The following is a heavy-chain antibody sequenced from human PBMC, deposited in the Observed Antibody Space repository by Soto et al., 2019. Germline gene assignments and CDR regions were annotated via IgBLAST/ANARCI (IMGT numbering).Heavy chain of an antibody. Sequence: EVQLLESGGGLVQPGGSLRLACAASGFTFSSYAMSWVRQAPGKGLEWVSAISGSGGSTYYADSVKGRFTISRDNSTHTLYLQMNSLRAEDTAVYYCAKNLVLDTAMVDWCQGTLVTVYS. V-gene: IGHV3-23*01. J-gene: IGHJ4*02. CDR1: GFTFSSYA. CDR3: AKNLVLDTAMVD. CDR2: ISGSGGST. D-gene: IGHD5-18*01.